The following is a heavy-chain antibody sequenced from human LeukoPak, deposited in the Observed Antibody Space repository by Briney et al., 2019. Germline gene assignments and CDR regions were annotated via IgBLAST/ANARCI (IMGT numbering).Heavy chain of an antibody. CDR1: GVSISSGSYY. CDR3: AREGYDLNYYYYMDV. J-gene: IGHJ6*03. V-gene: IGHV4-61*09. CDR2: IYTSGST. Sequence: SQTLSLTCTVSGVSISSGSYYWSWIRQPAGKGLEWIGHIYTSGSTNYNPSLKSRVTISVDTSQNQFSLKLSSVTAADTAVYYCAREGYDLNYYYYMDVWGKGTTVTVSS. D-gene: IGHD5-12*01.